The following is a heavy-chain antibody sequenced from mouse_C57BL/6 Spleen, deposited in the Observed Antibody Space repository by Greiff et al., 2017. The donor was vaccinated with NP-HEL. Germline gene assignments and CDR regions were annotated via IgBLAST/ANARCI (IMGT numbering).Heavy chain of an antibody. CDR1: GYTFTSYW. CDR2: VDPSDSYT. D-gene: IGHD1-1*01. CDR3: ARSHYGGAMDY. J-gene: IGHJ4*01. V-gene: IGHV1-50*01. Sequence: QVQLQQPGAELVKPGASVKLSCKASGYTFTSYWMQWVKQRPGQGLVWIGEVDPSDSYTNYNQKFKGKATLTVDTSSSTAYMQLSSLTSEDSAVYHCARSHYGGAMDYWGQGTSVTVSS.